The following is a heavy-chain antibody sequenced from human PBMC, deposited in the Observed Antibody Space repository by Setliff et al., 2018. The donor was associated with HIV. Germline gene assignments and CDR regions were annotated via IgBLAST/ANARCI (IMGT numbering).Heavy chain of an antibody. J-gene: IGHJ3*02. CDR3: ARDVDTAMVRDDACDI. CDR2: ISAYNGNT. D-gene: IGHD5-18*01. V-gene: IGHV1-18*01. Sequence: ASVKVSCKASGYTFTSYGISWVRQAPGQGLEWMGWISAYNGNTNYAQKLQGRVTMTTDTSTSTAYMELRSLRSDDTAVYYCARDVDTAMVRDDACDIWGQGTMVTVAS. CDR1: GYTFTSYG.